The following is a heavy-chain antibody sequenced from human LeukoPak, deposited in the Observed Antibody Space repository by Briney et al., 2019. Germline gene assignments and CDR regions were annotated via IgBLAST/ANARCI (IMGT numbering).Heavy chain of an antibody. CDR3: ARESESSGWYNY. V-gene: IGHV3-43*02. D-gene: IGHD6-13*01. Sequence: WGSLRLSCAGPGFMFHDYAIHWVRQAPGKGLEWVSLISGDGGSTFYADSVKDRFTISRDNSKNSLYLQMNGLRSDDTALYYCARESESSGWYNYWGRGTLDPVPS. J-gene: IGHJ4*02. CDR1: GFMFHDYA. CDR2: ISGDGGST.